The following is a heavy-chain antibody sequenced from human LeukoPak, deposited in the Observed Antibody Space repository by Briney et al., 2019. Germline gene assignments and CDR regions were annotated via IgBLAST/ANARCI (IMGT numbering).Heavy chain of an antibody. CDR2: IYPGDSDT. D-gene: IGHD5-18*01. CDR1: GYSFTSYW. J-gene: IGHJ4*02. Sequence: GESLKISCKGSGYSFTSYWIGWVRQMPGKGLEWMGIIYPGDSDTRYSPSFQGRVTISADKSISTAYLQWSSLKASDTAMYYCARHVISYGRSADYYFDYWGQGTLVTVSS. CDR3: ARHVISYGRSADYYFDY. V-gene: IGHV5-51*01.